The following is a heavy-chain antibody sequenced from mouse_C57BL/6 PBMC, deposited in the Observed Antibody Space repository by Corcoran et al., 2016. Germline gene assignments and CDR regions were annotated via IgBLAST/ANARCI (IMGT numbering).Heavy chain of an antibody. J-gene: IGHJ1*03. D-gene: IGHD1-1*01. Sequence: QVQLQQSGAELVKPGASVKISCKASGYAFSSYWMNWVKQRPGKGLEWIGQIYPGDGDTNYNGKFKGKATLTADKSSSTAYMQLSSLTSEDSAVYFCARSGYYGSRRNWYFDVWGTGTTVTVSS. CDR1: GYAFSSYW. CDR3: ARSGYYGSRRNWYFDV. V-gene: IGHV1-80*01. CDR2: IYPGDGDT.